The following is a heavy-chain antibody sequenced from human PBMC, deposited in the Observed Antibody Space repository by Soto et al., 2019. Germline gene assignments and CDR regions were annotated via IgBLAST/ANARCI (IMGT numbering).Heavy chain of an antibody. D-gene: IGHD6-6*01. CDR1: GFTFSSYG. CDR3: ARGGSARRDY. Sequence: EVQLVESGGGLVQPGGSLRLSCAASGFTFSSYGMDWVRQAPGKGLEWVSYISSSSSSVSYADSVKGRFSISRDNAKNSVYLQMNSLRGEDTAVYYCARGGSARRDYWGQGTLLTVSS. CDR2: ISSSSSSV. V-gene: IGHV3-48*01. J-gene: IGHJ4*02.